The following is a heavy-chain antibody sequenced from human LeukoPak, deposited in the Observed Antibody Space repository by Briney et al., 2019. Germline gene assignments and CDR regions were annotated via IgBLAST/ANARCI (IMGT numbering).Heavy chain of an antibody. D-gene: IGHD6-19*01. CDR1: GGSISSYY. CDR2: IYYSGST. Sequence: PSETLSLTCTVSGGSISSYYWSWLRQPPGKGLEWIGYIYYSGSTNYNPSLKSRVTISVDTSKNQFSLKLSSVTAADTAVYYCARGGSGWYHYYYYYMDVWGKGTTVTISS. J-gene: IGHJ6*03. V-gene: IGHV4-59*01. CDR3: ARGGSGWYHYYYYYMDV.